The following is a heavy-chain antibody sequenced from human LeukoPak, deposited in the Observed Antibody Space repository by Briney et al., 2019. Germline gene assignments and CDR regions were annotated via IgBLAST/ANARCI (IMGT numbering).Heavy chain of an antibody. J-gene: IGHJ4*02. V-gene: IGHV3-48*03. D-gene: IGHD7-27*01. Sequence: GGSLRLSCAASGLTFSSYEMNWVRQAPGKGLEWVSYISTSGSTIYYADSVKGRFTISRDNAKNSLYLQMNSLRAEDTAVYYCARGHWGLDYWGQGTLVTVSS. CDR1: GLTFSSYE. CDR2: ISTSGSTI. CDR3: ARGHWGLDY.